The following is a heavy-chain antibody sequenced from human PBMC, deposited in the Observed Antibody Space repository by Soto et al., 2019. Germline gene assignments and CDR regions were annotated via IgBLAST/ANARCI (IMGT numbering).Heavy chain of an antibody. D-gene: IGHD2-15*01. V-gene: IGHV1-24*01. CDR2: FDPEDGET. Sequence: QVQLVQSGAEVKKPGASVKDSCKVSGYTLTELSMHWVRQAPGKGLEWMGGFDPEDGETIYAQKFQGRVTMTEDTSTDTAYMELWSMRSEDTAVYYCATPDWQLLIDAFDIWGQGTMVTVSS. CDR1: GYTLTELS. CDR3: ATPDWQLLIDAFDI. J-gene: IGHJ3*02.